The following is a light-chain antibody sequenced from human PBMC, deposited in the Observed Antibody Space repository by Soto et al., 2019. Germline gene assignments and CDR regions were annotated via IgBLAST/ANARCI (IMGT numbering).Light chain of an antibody. CDR3: QQYYRYPLYT. CDR1: QGISSY. CDR2: AAS. V-gene: IGKV1-8*01. Sequence: AIRMTQSPSSFSASTGDRVTITCRASQGISSYLAWYQPKPGKAPKLLIYAASTLQSGVPSRFSGSGAGTDCTLTISCRQSEDLGTYDGQQYYRYPLYTVGQGTKLEIK. J-gene: IGKJ2*01.